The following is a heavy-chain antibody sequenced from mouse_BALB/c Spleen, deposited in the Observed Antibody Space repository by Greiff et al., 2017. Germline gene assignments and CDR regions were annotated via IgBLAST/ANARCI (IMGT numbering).Heavy chain of an antibody. J-gene: IGHJ3*01. CDR2: INPSSGYT. Sequence: VQLQQSGAELARPGASVKMSCKASGYTFTSYTMHWVKQRPGQGLEWIGYINPSSGYTNYNQKFKDKATLTADKSSSTAYMQLSSLTSEDSAVYYCARHYYGSSYGFAYWGQGTLVTVSA. V-gene: IGHV1-4*01. CDR1: GYTFTSYT. D-gene: IGHD1-1*01. CDR3: ARHYYGSSYGFAY.